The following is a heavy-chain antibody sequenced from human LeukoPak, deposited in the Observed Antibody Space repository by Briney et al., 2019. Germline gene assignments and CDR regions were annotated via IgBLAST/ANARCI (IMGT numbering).Heavy chain of an antibody. Sequence: SETLSLTCTVSGGSISNSYWSWIRQPPGKGLEWIGYIYYSGSTNYNPSLTSRVTISLDTSKNQFSLKLSSVTAADTAVYYCARGRQLALYGMDVWGQGTTVTVSS. D-gene: IGHD6-13*01. V-gene: IGHV4-59*12. CDR1: GGSISNSY. J-gene: IGHJ6*02. CDR3: ARGRQLALYGMDV. CDR2: IYYSGST.